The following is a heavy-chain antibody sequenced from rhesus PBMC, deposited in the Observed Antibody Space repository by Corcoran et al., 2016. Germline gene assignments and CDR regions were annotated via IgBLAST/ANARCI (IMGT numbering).Heavy chain of an antibody. CDR1: GGSVSSSNW. CDR3: ASLNTDAFDF. V-gene: IGHV4-65*01. D-gene: IGHD4-23*01. Sequence: QVQLQESGPGLVKPSETLSLTCAVSGGSVSSSNWWSWIRQPPGKGLEWIGYISGSSGSTYYNPAPKSRVTISTDTSKNQFSLKLSSVTAADTAVYYCASLNTDAFDFWGQGLRVTVSS. CDR2: ISGSSGST. J-gene: IGHJ3*01.